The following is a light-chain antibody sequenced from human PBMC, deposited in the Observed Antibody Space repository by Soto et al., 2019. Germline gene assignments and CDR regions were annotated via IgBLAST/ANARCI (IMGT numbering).Light chain of an antibody. J-gene: IGKJ1*01. CDR1: QSLLDINGNTY. CDR3: MQGLRIPKT. Sequence: DIVLTQSPLSLPVTPGEPASISCRSSQSLLDINGNTYLDWYLQKPGQSPQLRIYLASNRASGGPDRFKGSGSGTDLTLKISRVEAEDVWVYYFMQGLRIPKTFGQGTKVEIK. V-gene: IGKV2-28*01. CDR2: LAS.